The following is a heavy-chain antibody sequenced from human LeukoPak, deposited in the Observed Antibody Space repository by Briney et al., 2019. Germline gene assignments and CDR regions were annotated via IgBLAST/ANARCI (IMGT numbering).Heavy chain of an antibody. CDR2: ISYDGSNK. J-gene: IGHJ3*02. Sequence: GGSLRLSCAASGFSFSSYGMHWVRQAPGKGVEWVAVISYDGSNKYYADSEKGRFTISRDNSKNTLYLQMNSLRAEDTAVYYCAKDRGGAYYESSVDIWGQGTMVTVSS. V-gene: IGHV3-30*18. CDR1: GFSFSSYG. D-gene: IGHD3-22*01. CDR3: AKDRGGAYYESSVDI.